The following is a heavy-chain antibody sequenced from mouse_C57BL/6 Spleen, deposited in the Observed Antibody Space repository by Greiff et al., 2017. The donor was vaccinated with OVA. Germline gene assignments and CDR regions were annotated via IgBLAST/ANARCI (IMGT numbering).Heavy chain of an antibody. D-gene: IGHD1-1*01. CDR2: IYPGDGDT. Sequence: QVQLQQSGPELVKPGASVKISCKASGYAFSSSWMNWVKQRPGKGLEWIGRIYPGDGDTNYNGKFKGKATLTADKSSSTAYMQLSSLTSEDAAVDFCARSLITTVDYWGQGTTLTVSS. CDR1: GYAFSSSW. V-gene: IGHV1-82*01. J-gene: IGHJ2*01. CDR3: ARSLITTVDY.